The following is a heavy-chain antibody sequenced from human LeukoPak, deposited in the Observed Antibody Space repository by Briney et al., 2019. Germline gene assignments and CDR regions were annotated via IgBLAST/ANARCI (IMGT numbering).Heavy chain of an antibody. J-gene: IGHJ3*02. CDR3: VGCSGGSCHSGAFEI. CDR1: GDSASRNSAA. V-gene: IGHV6-1*01. CDR2: ASYRSKWYY. D-gene: IGHD2-15*01. Sequence: SQTLSLTCAISGDSASRNSAAWNWIRQSPSRGLEWLARASYRSKWYYDYAVSVKSRMSINTDTSKNQFTLQLNSVIPEDTAVYYCVGCSGGSCHSGAFEIWGQGTMVTVSS.